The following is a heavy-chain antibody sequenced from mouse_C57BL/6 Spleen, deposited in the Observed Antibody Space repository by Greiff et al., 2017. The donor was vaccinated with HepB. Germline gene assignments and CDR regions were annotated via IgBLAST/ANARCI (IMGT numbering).Heavy chain of an antibody. CDR2: IYPGDGDT. D-gene: IGHD3-2*02. V-gene: IGHV1-82*01. Sequence: VQLQQSGPELVKPGASVKISCKASGYAFSSSWMNWVKQRPGKGLEWIGRIYPGDGDTNYNGKFKGKATLTADKSSSTAYMQLSSLTSEDSAVYFCARSETAQAYCGYWGQGTTLSVSS. CDR3: ARSETAQAYCGY. CDR1: GYAFSSSW. J-gene: IGHJ2*01.